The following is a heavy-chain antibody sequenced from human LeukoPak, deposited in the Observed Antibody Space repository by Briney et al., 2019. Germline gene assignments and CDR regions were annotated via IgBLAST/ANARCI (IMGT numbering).Heavy chain of an antibody. CDR3: ARGRGRGWSSEVGAFDI. D-gene: IGHD6-19*01. V-gene: IGHV4-59*01. Sequence: PSETLSLTCTVSGGSISSYYWTWIRQSPGKGLEWIGCILYSGGTNYSPSLKTQVTISIDTSKKRFSLNLSSVTAADTAVYYCARGRGRGWSSEVGAFDIWGQGRMVTVSS. CDR1: GGSISSYY. CDR2: ILYSGGT. J-gene: IGHJ3*02.